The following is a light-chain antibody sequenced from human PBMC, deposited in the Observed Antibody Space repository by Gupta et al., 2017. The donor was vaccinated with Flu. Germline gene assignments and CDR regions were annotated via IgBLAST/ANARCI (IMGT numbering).Light chain of an antibody. CDR1: SNDVGSYNY. CDR3: CSYAGTHTSV. CDR2: DVN. Sequence: QSALPQPRSVSGSPGHSVPLSCTGTSNDVGSYNYISWYQLHPGKVPKLILYDVNKRPSGVPDRFSGSKSGNTASLTISGVQTADEAEYYCCSYAGTHTSVFGGGTKLTVL. J-gene: IGLJ2*01. V-gene: IGLV2-11*01.